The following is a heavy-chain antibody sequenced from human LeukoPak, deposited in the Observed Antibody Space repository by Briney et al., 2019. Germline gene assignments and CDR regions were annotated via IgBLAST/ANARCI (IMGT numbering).Heavy chain of an antibody. CDR3: AQDRAWIQFWS. CDR1: GFTFSSNA. Sequence: PGGSLRLSCAASGFTFSSNAMSWVRQAPGKGLEWVSAISGSGGSTYYAESVKGRFAISRDNSKNILYLQINTLRAEDTAVYYCAQDRAWIQFWSWGQGTLVTVSS. D-gene: IGHD5-18*01. CDR2: ISGSGGST. V-gene: IGHV3-23*01. J-gene: IGHJ1*01.